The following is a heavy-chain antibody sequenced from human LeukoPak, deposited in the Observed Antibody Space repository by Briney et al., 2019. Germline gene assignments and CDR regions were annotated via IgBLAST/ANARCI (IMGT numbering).Heavy chain of an antibody. CDR1: GFTFSSYA. CDR2: ISYDGSKK. J-gene: IGHJ4*02. CDR3: AKEGNPNGPADY. V-gene: IGHV3-30-3*01. Sequence: QSGGSLRLSCAASGFTFSSYAMHWVRQAPGKGLEWVASISYDGSKKYYADSLKGRFTISRDNSKKTLYLQMNSLRAEDTAVYYFAKEGNPNGPADYRDPAPLATVAS.